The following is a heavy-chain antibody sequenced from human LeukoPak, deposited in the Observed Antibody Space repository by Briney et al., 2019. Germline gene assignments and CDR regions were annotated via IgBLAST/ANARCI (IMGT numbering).Heavy chain of an antibody. D-gene: IGHD1-1*01. CDR1: GYSFTNYW. CDR3: AGRGTGTTLAFDY. V-gene: IGHV5-51*01. J-gene: IGHJ4*02. CDR2: IYPADSDT. Sequence: GESLKISCRGSGYSFTNYWIGWVRQMPGKGLEWMGIIYPADSDTRYSPSFQGQVTISADKSISTAYLQWSSLKASVTAMYYCAGRGTGTTLAFDYWGQGTLVTVSS.